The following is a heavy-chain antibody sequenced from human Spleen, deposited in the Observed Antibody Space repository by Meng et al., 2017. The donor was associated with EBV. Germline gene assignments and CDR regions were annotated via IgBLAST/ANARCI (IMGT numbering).Heavy chain of an antibody. Sequence: QGRLTVPGPGLVKPPGPLPLTCPVSGGSIRSYYWSWIRQPPGKGLEWIGYIYYSGSTNFNPPLRSRVTMSVDTSKNQLSLRLTSVTAADTAVYYCARDWGRVFDYWGQGTLVTVSS. J-gene: IGHJ4*02. CDR1: GGSIRSYY. CDR2: IYYSGST. V-gene: IGHV4-59*01. D-gene: IGHD3-16*01. CDR3: ARDWGRVFDY.